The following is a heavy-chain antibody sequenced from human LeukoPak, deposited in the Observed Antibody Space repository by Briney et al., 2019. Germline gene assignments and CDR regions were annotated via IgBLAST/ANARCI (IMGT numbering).Heavy chain of an antibody. CDR2: IYYTGST. CDR3: ARAPIGYYPLDY. V-gene: IGHV4-59*11. CDR1: GVSISTHF. Sequence: SETLSLTCTVSGVSISTHFWTWVRQPPGMGLEWLGYIYYTGSTNYNPSLKSRVTISLDTSKNQFSLHLSFVTAADTAVYYCARAPIGYYPLDYWGQGTLVTVSS. D-gene: IGHD3-22*01. J-gene: IGHJ4*02.